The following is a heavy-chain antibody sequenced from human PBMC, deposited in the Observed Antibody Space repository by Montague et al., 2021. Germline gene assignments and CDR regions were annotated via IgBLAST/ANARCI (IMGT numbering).Heavy chain of an antibody. D-gene: IGHD3-10*01. J-gene: IGHJ5*02. CDR3: AKQDYFVSGTSYKGFDP. Sequence: SETLSLTCTVSSGSIFHAHWSWVRQPPGKGLEWLGSMLYCGATSNNPSLKSRVTMSIDTSTNQFSLKLSFVTAADTAVYYCAKQDYFVSGTSYKGFDPWGQGILVTVSS. V-gene: IGHV4-59*08. CDR2: MLYCGAT. CDR1: SGSIFHAH.